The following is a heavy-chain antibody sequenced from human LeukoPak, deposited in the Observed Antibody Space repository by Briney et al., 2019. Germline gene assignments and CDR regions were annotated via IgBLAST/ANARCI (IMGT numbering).Heavy chain of an antibody. CDR3: AKDYGYYGSGSLLDY. Sequence: GGSLRLSCAASGFTFITYGMHWVRQVPGNGLEWVAFIRHDGANKYYTDPVKGRFTISRDNSKNTVYLQMSSLRAEDTAVYYCAKDYGYYGSGSLLDYWGQGTRVTVSS. CDR2: IRHDGANK. D-gene: IGHD3-10*01. J-gene: IGHJ4*02. CDR1: GFTFITYG. V-gene: IGHV3-30*02.